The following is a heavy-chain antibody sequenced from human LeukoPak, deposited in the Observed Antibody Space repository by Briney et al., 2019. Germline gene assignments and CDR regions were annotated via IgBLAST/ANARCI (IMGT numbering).Heavy chain of an antibody. D-gene: IGHD2-2*01. Sequence: PGGSLRLSCAASGFTFSSYEMNWVRQAPGKGLEWVSYISSSGSTIYYADSVKGRFTISRGNAKNSLYLQMNSLRAEDTAVYYCASQTGYCSSTGCSVDYWGQGTLVTVSS. CDR1: GFTFSSYE. CDR2: ISSSGSTI. J-gene: IGHJ4*02. CDR3: ASQTGYCSSTGCSVDY. V-gene: IGHV3-48*03.